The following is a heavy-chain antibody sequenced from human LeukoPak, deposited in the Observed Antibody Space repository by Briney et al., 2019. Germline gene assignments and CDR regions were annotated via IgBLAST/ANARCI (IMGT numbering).Heavy chain of an antibody. CDR1: GLTVSSNY. Sequence: PGGSLRLSCASSGLTVSSNYMSCVRQAPGKGLEWVSVIYGDDSSYYADSVKRRFTISRDNSKNTLYLQMNSLRAEDTAVYYCASLSPLYYDSSGDPYWGQGTLVTVSS. D-gene: IGHD3-22*01. J-gene: IGHJ4*02. CDR3: ASLSPLYYDSSGDPY. CDR2: IYGDDSS. V-gene: IGHV3-53*01.